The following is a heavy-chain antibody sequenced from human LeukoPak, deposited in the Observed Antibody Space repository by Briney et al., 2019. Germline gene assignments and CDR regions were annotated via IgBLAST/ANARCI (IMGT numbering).Heavy chain of an antibody. CDR1: GYTFTGYY. V-gene: IGHV1-2*02. CDR2: INPNSGGT. J-gene: IGHJ6*03. CDR3: ARDGHDTVGLWYMDV. D-gene: IGHD3-22*01. Sequence: ASVKVSCKASGYTFTGYYMHWVRQAPGQGLEWMGWINPNSGGTNYAQKFQGRVTMPRDTSISTAYMELSRLRSDDTAVYYCARDGHDTVGLWYMDVWAKGPRSPSP.